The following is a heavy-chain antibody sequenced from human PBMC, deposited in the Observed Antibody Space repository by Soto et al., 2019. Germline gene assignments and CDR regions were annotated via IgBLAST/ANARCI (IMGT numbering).Heavy chain of an antibody. CDR2: IPYDGSNK. D-gene: IGHD3-10*01. J-gene: IGHJ3*02. CDR1: GFTFSSYG. V-gene: IGHV3-30*18. CDR3: AKDRHYYGSRSYYAAFDI. Sequence: GGSLRLSCAASGFTFSSYGIHWVRQAPGKGLEWVAVIPYDGSNKYYADSVKGRFTISRDNSKNTLYLQMNSLRAEDTAVYYCAKDRHYYGSRSYYAAFDIWGQGTMVTVSS.